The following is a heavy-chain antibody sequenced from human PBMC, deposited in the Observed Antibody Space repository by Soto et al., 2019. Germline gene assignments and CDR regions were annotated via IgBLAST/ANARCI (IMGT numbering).Heavy chain of an antibody. J-gene: IGHJ4*02. CDR2: IIPIFGTA. D-gene: IGHD1-26*01. CDR1: GGTFSSYA. CDR3: AGEKGEVGRYYFDY. V-gene: IGHV1-69*13. Sequence: SVKGSCKASGGTFSSYAISWVRQAPGQGLEWMGGIIPIFGTANYAQKFQGRVTITADESTSTAYMELSSLRSEDTAVYYCAGEKGEVGRYYFDYWGQGTLVTVSS.